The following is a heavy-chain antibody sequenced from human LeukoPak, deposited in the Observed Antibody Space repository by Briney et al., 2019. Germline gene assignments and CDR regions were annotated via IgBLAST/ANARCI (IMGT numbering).Heavy chain of an antibody. CDR1: GGTFSSYA. Sequence: ASVKVSCKASGGTFSSYAISWVRQAPGQGLEWMGGIIPIFGTANYAQKFQGRVTITTDESTSTAYMELSSLRSEDTAVYYCARAQRCSGGSCHPILNNWFDPWGQGTLVTVSS. CDR3: ARAQRCSGGSCHPILNNWFDP. J-gene: IGHJ5*02. CDR2: IIPIFGTA. V-gene: IGHV1-69*05. D-gene: IGHD2-15*01.